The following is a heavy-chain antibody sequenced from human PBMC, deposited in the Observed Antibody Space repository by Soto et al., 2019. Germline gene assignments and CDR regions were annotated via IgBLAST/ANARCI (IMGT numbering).Heavy chain of an antibody. D-gene: IGHD3-22*01. CDR1: GYKFTSYW. CDR3: ARQAFSSPPDSSCSLDS. J-gene: IGHJ4*02. Sequence: GESLKISCKGSGYKFTSYWISWVRQMPGKGLEWMGRIDPSDSYTNYRPAFQGHVTISADKSISTAYLQWSGLKALDTAMYYCARQAFSSPPDSSCSLDSWGQGTLVTVSS. V-gene: IGHV5-10-1*01. CDR2: IDPSDSYT.